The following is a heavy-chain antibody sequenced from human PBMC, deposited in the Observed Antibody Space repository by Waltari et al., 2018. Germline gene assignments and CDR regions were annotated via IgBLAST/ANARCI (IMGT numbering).Heavy chain of an antibody. D-gene: IGHD4-17*01. CDR3: AKGMIGHYGFDY. V-gene: IGHV3-23*01. Sequence: DVQLLESGGGLVQPGGSLRLSCAASGFAVSIYAMSWVRQAPGEGLVCVYVSSAGNTYFAYSVKGRFTISRDSSKNTLYLQMNSLRAEDTAVYYCAKGMIGHYGFDYRGQGTLVTVSS. CDR1: GFAVSIYA. CDR2: SSAGNT. J-gene: IGHJ4*02.